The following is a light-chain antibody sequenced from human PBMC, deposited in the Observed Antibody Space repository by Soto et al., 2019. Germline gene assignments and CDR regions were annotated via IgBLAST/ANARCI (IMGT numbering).Light chain of an antibody. V-gene: IGLV2-14*01. CDR2: EVS. CDR1: SSDVGGYNY. J-gene: IGLJ2*01. CDR3: ISYTSSSYVV. Sequence: QSVLTQPASVSGSPGQSIIISCTGTSSDVGGYNYVSWYQQHPGKAPKLMIYEVSNRPSGVSNRFSGSKSGNTASLTISGLQAEDEADYYCISYTSSSYVVFGGGTKLTVL.